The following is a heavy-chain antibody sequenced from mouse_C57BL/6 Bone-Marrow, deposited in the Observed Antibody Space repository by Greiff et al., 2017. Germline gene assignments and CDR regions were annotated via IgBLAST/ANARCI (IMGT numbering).Heavy chain of an antibody. CDR1: GYTFTSYW. CDR2: IHPNSGST. J-gene: IGHJ1*03. Sequence: QVQLQQPGAELVKPGASVKLSCKASGYTFTSYWMHWVKQRPGQGLKWIGMIHPNSGSTNYNEKFKSKATLTVDKSSSTAYMQLSSLTSEDSAVYYCARGHYYGSSSDWYFDVWGTGTTVTGSS. V-gene: IGHV1-64*01. CDR3: ARGHYYGSSSDWYFDV. D-gene: IGHD1-1*01.